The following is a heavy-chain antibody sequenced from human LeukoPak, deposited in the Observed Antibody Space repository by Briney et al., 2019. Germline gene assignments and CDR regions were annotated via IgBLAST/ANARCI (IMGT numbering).Heavy chain of an antibody. CDR1: GDSISTNSW. D-gene: IGHD6-13*01. CDR3: ARSVRRTSWPQTRISYYYYMDV. J-gene: IGHJ6*03. CDR2: IYHSETT. Sequence: SETLSLTCAVSGDSISTNSWWNWLRQAPGKGLEWIAEIYHSETTNYNPSLKSRVTMSLDKSKNLFSLKLSSVTAADTAVYYCARSVRRTSWPQTRISYYYYMDVWGKGTTVTVSS. V-gene: IGHV4-4*02.